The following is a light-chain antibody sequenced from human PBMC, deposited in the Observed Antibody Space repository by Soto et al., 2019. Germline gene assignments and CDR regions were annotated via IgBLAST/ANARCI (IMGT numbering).Light chain of an antibody. J-gene: IGKJ2*01. CDR2: GAS. CDR1: QSVSSSY. V-gene: IGKV3-20*01. CDR3: QQYGSSPRT. Sequence: EMVLTQSPGTLSLSPGERATLSCRASQSVSSSYLAWYQQKPCQAPRLLIYGASSRATGIPDRFSGSGSGTDFTLTISRLEPEDFAVYYCQQYGSSPRTFGQRTKLEIK.